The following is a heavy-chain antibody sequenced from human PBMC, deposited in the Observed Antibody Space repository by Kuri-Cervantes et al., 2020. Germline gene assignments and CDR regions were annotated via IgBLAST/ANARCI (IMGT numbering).Heavy chain of an antibody. D-gene: IGHD5-18*01. J-gene: IGHJ6*02. Sequence: GESLKISCAASGFTFSSYSMNWVRQAPGKGLEWVSSISSSSSYIYYADSVKGRFTTSRDNSKNTLYLQMNSLRAEDTAVYYCAKDGYSYGYYYGMDVWGQGTTVTVSS. V-gene: IGHV3-21*04. CDR3: AKDGYSYGYYYGMDV. CDR2: ISSSSSYI. CDR1: GFTFSSYS.